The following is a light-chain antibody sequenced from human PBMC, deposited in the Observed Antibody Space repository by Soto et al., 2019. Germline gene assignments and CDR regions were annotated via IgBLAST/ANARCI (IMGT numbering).Light chain of an antibody. CDR3: QQYNNSPST. CDR2: KAS. Sequence: DIQMTQSPSTLSASVGDRVTITCRASQRISSWLAWYQQKPGKAPKLLIYKASSLESGLPSRFSGSGPGTESTPSISSLLPDDVPTYYCQQYNNSPSTFGGGNMV. J-gene: IGKJ4*01. V-gene: IGKV1-5*03. CDR1: QRISSW.